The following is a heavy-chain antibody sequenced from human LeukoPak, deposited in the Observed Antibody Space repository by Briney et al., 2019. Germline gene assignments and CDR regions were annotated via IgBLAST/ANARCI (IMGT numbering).Heavy chain of an antibody. CDR3: ARDLRVGSGYDT. CDR2: MKGGGET. CDR1: GFSFTNYA. Sequence: GGSLRLSCVASGFSFTNYAMSWVRQAPARGPEWLSSMKGGGETFYADSVKGRCTLSRDNAKNSLYLQMNSLRAEDTAVYYCARDLRVGSGYDTWGQGTLVTVSS. D-gene: IGHD5-12*01. V-gene: IGHV3-23*01. J-gene: IGHJ4*02.